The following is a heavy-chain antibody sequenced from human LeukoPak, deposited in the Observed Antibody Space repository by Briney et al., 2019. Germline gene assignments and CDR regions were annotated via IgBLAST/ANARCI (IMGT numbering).Heavy chain of an antibody. CDR1: GFTFSRYW. Sequence: GGSLRLSCAASGFTFSRYWMHWVRQAPGKGLGWVSRIKSDGGTNYADSVKGRFTISRDNAKNTVSLQMNSLRAEDTGVYYCARAPSEIGGYYPEYFRHWGQGTRVTVSS. D-gene: IGHD3-22*01. J-gene: IGHJ1*01. CDR3: ARAPSEIGGYYPEYFRH. V-gene: IGHV3-74*01. CDR2: IKSDGGT.